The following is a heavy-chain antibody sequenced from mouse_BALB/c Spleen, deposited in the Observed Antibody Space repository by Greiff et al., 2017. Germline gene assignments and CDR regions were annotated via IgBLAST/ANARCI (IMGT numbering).Heavy chain of an antibody. CDR2: IDPSDSET. V-gene: IGHV1S126*01. CDR3: AREGQQGYCDV. J-gene: IGHJ1*01. Sequence: VKLMESGPQLVRPGASVKISCKASGYSFTSYWMHWVKQRPGQGLEWIGMIDPSDSETRLNQKFKDKATLTVDKSSSTAYMQLSSPTSEDSAVYYCAREGQQGYCDVWGAGTTVTVSS. CDR1: GYSFTSYW.